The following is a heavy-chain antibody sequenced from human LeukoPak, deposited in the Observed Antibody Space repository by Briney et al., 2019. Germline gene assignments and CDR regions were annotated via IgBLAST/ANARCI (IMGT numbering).Heavy chain of an antibody. Sequence: SETLSLTCTVSGGSISGYHWSWIRQPPGEGLEWIGYIYYSGSTNYNPSLKSRVTISLDTSKNQFSLRLTSVTAADTAVYYCARGPANAAFDYWGQGTLVTVSS. J-gene: IGHJ4*02. CDR1: GGSISGYH. CDR3: ARGPANAAFDY. CDR2: IYYSGST. V-gene: IGHV4-59*01. D-gene: IGHD2-2*01.